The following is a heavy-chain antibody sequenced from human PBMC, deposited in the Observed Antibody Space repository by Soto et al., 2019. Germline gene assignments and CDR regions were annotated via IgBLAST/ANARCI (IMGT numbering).Heavy chain of an antibody. J-gene: IGHJ6*02. CDR3: ASLEEDNVVVPAVYGMDV. CDR1: GGTFSSYA. Sequence: SVKVSCKASGGTFSSYAISWVRQAPGQGLEWMGGIIPIFGTANYAQKFQGRVTITADESTSTAYMELSSLRSEDTAVYYCASLEEDNVVVPAVYGMDVWGQGTTVIVSS. CDR2: IIPIFGTA. V-gene: IGHV1-69*13. D-gene: IGHD2-2*01.